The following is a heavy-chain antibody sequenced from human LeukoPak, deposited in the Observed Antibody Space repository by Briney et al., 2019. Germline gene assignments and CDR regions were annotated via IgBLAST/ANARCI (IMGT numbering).Heavy chain of an antibody. V-gene: IGHV2-5*02. CDR3: ALVQLDWFDP. D-gene: IGHD1-1*01. CDR2: IYWDDDK. CDR1: GFSRRTSGGG. Sequence: CGPPLVNPTQILRLTWNFSGFSRRTSGGGGDWLPQPPAKALEWLALIYWDDDKRYSPSLKSRLTITKDTSKNQVVLTMTNMDPVDTATYYCALVQLDWFDPWGQGTLVTVSS. J-gene: IGHJ5*02.